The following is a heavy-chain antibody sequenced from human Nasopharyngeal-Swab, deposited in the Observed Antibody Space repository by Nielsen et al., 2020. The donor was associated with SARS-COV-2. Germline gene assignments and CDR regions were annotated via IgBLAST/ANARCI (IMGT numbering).Heavy chain of an antibody. CDR2: IYYSGST. V-gene: IGHV4-39*01. CDR3: ARPGTGIAAADY. Sequence: WMRQPTGEGLEWIGSIYYSGSTYYTPSRKSRVTISVDTSKNQFSLKLSSVTAADTAVYYCARPGTGIAAADYWGQGTLVTVSS. D-gene: IGHD6-13*01. J-gene: IGHJ4*02.